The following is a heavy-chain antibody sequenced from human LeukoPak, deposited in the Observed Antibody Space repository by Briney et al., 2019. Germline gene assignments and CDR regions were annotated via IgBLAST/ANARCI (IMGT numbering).Heavy chain of an antibody. J-gene: IGHJ3*02. V-gene: IGHV4-59*02. CDR3: AKSNGYGLVDI. D-gene: IGHD3-10*01. CDR1: GGSVSSYY. CDR2: MYYSGST. Sequence: SETLSLTCTVSGGSVSSYYWSWIRQPPGKGLEWIGYMYYSGSTNYNPSLKSRVAISVDTSRNQFSLKLNSVTAADTAVYYCAKSNGYGLVDIWGQGTMVTVSS.